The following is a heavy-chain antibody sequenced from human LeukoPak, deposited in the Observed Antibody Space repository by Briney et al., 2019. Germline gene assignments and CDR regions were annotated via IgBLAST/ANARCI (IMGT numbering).Heavy chain of an antibody. J-gene: IGHJ4*02. D-gene: IGHD3-22*01. CDR1: GFTFSSYA. V-gene: IGHV3-30-3*01. CDR2: ISYDGSNK. Sequence: SGGSLRLSCAASGFTFSSYAMHWVRQAPGKGLEWVAVISYDGSNKYYVDSVKGRFTISRDNSKNTLYLQMNSLRAEDTAVYYCARGSHYYDSSGYLDYWGQGTLATVSS. CDR3: ARGSHYYDSSGYLDY.